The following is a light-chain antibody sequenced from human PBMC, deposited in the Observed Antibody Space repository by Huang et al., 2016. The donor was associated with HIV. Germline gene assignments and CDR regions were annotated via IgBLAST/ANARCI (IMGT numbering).Light chain of an antibody. CDR2: NAS. CDR3: QQRSNSLT. CDR1: QNLNYF. Sequence: VLTQSPATLSLSPGERATLSCRASQNLNYFLAWHQQKPGQPPRLLISNASNRAPGIPSRFNGSGSETDFTLTNSPLKPEDFAIYYCQQRSNSLTFGGGTKVEI. V-gene: IGKV3-11*01. J-gene: IGKJ4*01.